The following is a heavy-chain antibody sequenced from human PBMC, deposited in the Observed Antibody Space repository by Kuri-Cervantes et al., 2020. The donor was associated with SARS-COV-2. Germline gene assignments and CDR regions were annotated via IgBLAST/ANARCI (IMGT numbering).Heavy chain of an antibody. J-gene: IGHJ4*02. CDR3: ARGRSARSLYGSGGDFDY. D-gene: IGHD3-10*01. V-gene: IGHV4-34*01. Sequence: ESLKISCAVYGGSFSGYSWGWIRQPPGKGLEWIGEINHSGSTNYNPSLKSRVTISLDTSKSQFSLKLSSVTAADTAVYYCARGRSARSLYGSGGDFDYWGQGTLVTVSS. CDR1: GGSFSGYS. CDR2: INHSGST.